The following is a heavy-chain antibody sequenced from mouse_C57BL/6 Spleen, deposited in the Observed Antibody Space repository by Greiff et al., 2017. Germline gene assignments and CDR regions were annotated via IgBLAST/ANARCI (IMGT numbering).Heavy chain of an antibody. CDR3: AIYDYDGGYAMDY. J-gene: IGHJ4*01. V-gene: IGHV7-3*01. D-gene: IGHD1-1*01. CDR1: GFTFTDYY. CDR2: IRNKANGYTT. Sequence: EVQLVESGGGLVQPGGSLSLSCAASGFTFTDYYMSWVRQPPGKALEWLGFIRNKANGYTTEYSASVKGRFTISRDNSQSILYLQLIALRAEYSATYDCAIYDYDGGYAMDYWGQGTSVTVSS.